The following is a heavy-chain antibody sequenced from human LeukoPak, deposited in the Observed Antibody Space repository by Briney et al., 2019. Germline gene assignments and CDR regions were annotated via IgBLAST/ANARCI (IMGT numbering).Heavy chain of an antibody. D-gene: IGHD3-10*01. CDR3: ARAGSGSLYYYMDV. CDR1: GYTFTNYG. Sequence: ASVKVSCKASGYTFTNYGISWVRQAPGQGLEWMGWISAYNGNTNYAQKLQGRVAMTTDTSTSTAYMELRSLRSDDTAVYYCARAGSGSLYYYMDVWGKGTTVTVSS. V-gene: IGHV1-18*01. CDR2: ISAYNGNT. J-gene: IGHJ6*03.